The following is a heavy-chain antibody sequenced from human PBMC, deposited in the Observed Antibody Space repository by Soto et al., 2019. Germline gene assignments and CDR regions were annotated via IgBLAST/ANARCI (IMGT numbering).Heavy chain of an antibody. CDR3: ARGQSSSWTYLDY. Sequence: QVQLVQSGAEVKKPGASVKVSCKASGYTFTNYAMHWVRQAPGQRLEWMGWINAGNGNTKYSQKFQGRVTITRDTSASTADMELSSLRSEDTALYYCARGQSSSWTYLDYWGQGTLVTVSS. J-gene: IGHJ4*02. CDR2: INAGNGNT. D-gene: IGHD6-13*01. CDR1: GYTFTNYA. V-gene: IGHV1-3*01.